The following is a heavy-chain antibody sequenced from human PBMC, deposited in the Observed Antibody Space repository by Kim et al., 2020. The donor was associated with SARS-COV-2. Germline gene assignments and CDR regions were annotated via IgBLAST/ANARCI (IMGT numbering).Heavy chain of an antibody. CDR3: AKEGAIFRSACLDF. V-gene: IGHV3-30*18. Sequence: GGSLRLSCAASGFMFSRYGMQWVRQAPGKGLEWVAVVAHDGSVTHYAESVKGRFTVSRDNSESAVFLQMDNLRPEDTALYYCAKEGAIFRSACLDFWGRGTLVTVSS. CDR1: GFMFSRYG. J-gene: IGHJ4*02. D-gene: IGHD3-9*01. CDR2: VAHDGSVT.